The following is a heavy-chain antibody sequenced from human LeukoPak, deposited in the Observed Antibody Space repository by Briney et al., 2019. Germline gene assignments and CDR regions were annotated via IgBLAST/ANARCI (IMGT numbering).Heavy chain of an antibody. V-gene: IGHV4-34*01. CDR1: GGSFSGYY. Sequence: SETLSLTCAVYGGSFSGYYWSWIRQPPGKGLEWIGEINHSGSTNYNPSLKSRVTISVDTSKNQFSLKLSSVTAADTAVYYCASGRGGGVVVPAATLFDYWGQGTLVTVSS. CDR2: INHSGST. J-gene: IGHJ4*02. D-gene: IGHD2-2*01. CDR3: ASGRGGGVVVPAATLFDY.